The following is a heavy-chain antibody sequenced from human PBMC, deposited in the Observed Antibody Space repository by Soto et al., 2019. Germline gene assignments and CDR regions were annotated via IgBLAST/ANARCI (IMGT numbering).Heavy chain of an antibody. CDR2: FYYTGGTYST. CDR1: GGSISSSGSY. J-gene: IGHJ4*02. D-gene: IGHD3-3*01. CDR3: AGPRQGNYDFLCGYYALDY. V-gene: IGHV4-39*01. Sequence: PSETLSLTCTVSGGSISSSGSYWGWVRQPPGKGLEWIVSFYYTGGTYSTYYNPSLKSRVTISVDTPKRQFSLNLRSVTAADTAVYYCAGPRQGNYDFLCGYYALDYWSQGTLVTVSS.